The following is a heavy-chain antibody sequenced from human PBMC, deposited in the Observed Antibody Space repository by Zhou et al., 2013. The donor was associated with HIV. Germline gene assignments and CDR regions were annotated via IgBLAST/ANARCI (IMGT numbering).Heavy chain of an antibody. CDR1: GNTFSSYA. J-gene: IGHJ3*02. Sequence: QVQLVQSGAEVKKPGSSVKVSCKTSGNTFSSYAISWVRQAPGQGLEWMGGIIPIFDTPNYAQKFQGRVTITTDESTTTAYMEMSSLRSEDTAVYYCASDRVLQQPLENALAIWGQGTMVFVSS. V-gene: IGHV1-69*05. CDR3: ASDRVLQQPLENALAI. CDR2: IIPIFDTP. D-gene: IGHD1-1*01.